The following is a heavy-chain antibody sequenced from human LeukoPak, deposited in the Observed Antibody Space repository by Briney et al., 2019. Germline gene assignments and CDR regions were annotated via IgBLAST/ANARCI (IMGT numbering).Heavy chain of an antibody. J-gene: IGHJ4*02. CDR1: GGSFSGYY. CDR3: ARGSGY. Sequence: SETLSLTCAVYGGSFSGYYWSWIRQPPGKGLEWIEEINHSGSTNYNPSLKSRVTISVDTSKNQSSLKLSSVTAADTAVYYCARGSGYWGQGTLVTVSS. CDR2: INHSGST. D-gene: IGHD3-10*01. V-gene: IGHV4-34*01.